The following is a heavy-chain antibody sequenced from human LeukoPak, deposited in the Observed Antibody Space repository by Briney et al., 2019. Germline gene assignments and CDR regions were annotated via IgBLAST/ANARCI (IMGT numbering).Heavy chain of an antibody. J-gene: IGHJ4*02. CDR2: ISSSSTTT. Sequence: AGGSPRLSCAASGFTFSGYSMNWVRQAPGKGLEWVSYISSSSTTTYYTDPVKGRFTISRDNAKKSLFLQMNSLRAEDTAVYYCAKDDNYYDSSGYSLGDYWGQGTLVTVSS. CDR1: GFTFSGYS. V-gene: IGHV3-48*01. D-gene: IGHD3-22*01. CDR3: AKDDNYYDSSGYSLGDY.